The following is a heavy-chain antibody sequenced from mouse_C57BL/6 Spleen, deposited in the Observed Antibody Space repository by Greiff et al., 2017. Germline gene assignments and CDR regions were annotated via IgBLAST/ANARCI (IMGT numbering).Heavy chain of an antibody. CDR3: ARVFNWVDWYFDV. CDR1: GYSITSGYY. D-gene: IGHD4-1*01. CDR2: ISYDGSN. J-gene: IGHJ1*03. V-gene: IGHV3-6*01. Sequence: EVQLVESGPGLVKPSQSLSLTCSVTGYSITSGYYWNWIRQFPGNKLEWMGYISYDGSNNYNPSLKNRISITRDTSKNQFFLKLNSVTTEDTATYYCARVFNWVDWYFDVWGTGTTVTVSS.